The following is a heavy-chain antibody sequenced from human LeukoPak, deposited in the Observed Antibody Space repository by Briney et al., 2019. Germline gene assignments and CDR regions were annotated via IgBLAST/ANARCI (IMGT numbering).Heavy chain of an antibody. V-gene: IGHV3-21*01. J-gene: IGHJ1*01. Sequence: GGSLRLSCAASGFTLSSYSMNWVRQAPGKGLEWVSSISSSSSYIYYADSVKGRFTISRDNAKNSLYLQMNSLRAEDTAVYYCARGPAVDAAEYFQHWGQGTLVTVSS. CDR3: ARGPAVDAAEYFQH. CDR1: GFTLSSYS. D-gene: IGHD6-19*01. CDR2: ISSSSSYI.